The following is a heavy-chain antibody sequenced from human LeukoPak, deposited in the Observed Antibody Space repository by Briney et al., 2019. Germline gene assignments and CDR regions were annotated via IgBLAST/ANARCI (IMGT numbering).Heavy chain of an antibody. CDR1: EFTFSSFN. Sequence: GGSLRLSCVASEFTFSSFNMNWVRQAPGKGLEWVSSISSSGSYINYADSVKGRFTISRDNAKNSLFLQMNSLRAEDTAVYYCARDASRGEGATPHFDYWGQGTLVTVSS. CDR2: ISSSGSYI. V-gene: IGHV3-21*01. J-gene: IGHJ4*02. CDR3: ARDASRGEGATPHFDY. D-gene: IGHD1-26*01.